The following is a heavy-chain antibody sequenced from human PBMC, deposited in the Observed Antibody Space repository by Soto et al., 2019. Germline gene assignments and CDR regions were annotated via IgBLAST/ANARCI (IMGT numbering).Heavy chain of an antibody. CDR3: ARDALSRDSI. Sequence: PSETLSLTCTFSGGSLSSYYWSWIRQPPGKGLEWIGYIFYSGSTNYNPSLKSRVTISVDTSKNQFSLRLSSVTAADTAVYYCARDALSRDSIWGQGTLVTVSS. CDR2: IFYSGST. D-gene: IGHD3-22*01. CDR1: GGSLSSYY. J-gene: IGHJ4*02. V-gene: IGHV4-59*12.